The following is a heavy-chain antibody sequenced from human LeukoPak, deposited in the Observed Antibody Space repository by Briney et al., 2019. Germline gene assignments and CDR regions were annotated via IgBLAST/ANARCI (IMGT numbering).Heavy chain of an antibody. J-gene: IGHJ4*02. Sequence: GGSLRLSCAASGFTFSSYEMNWVRQAPGKGLEWVSDISSSSSTIYYADSVKGRFAISRDNAKNSLYLQMNSLRAEDTAVYYCARVSGYSSGWIDYWGQGTLVTVSS. D-gene: IGHD6-19*01. CDR1: GFTFSSYE. V-gene: IGHV3-48*01. CDR3: ARVSGYSSGWIDY. CDR2: ISSSSSTI.